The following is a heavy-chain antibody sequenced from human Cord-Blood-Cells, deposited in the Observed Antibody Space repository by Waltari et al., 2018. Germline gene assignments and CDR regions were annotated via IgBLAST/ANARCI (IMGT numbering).Heavy chain of an antibody. D-gene: IGHD6-6*01. J-gene: IGHJ4*02. Sequence: QVQLVQSGACVTPPCYTGKVSCKASGGTFSSYAISWVRQAPGQGLEWMGRIIPNLGIANYAQKFQGRVTITADKSTSTAYMELSSLRSEDTAVYYCARAYSSSSFDYWGQGTLVTVSS. CDR2: IIPNLGIA. CDR3: ARAYSSSSFDY. CDR1: GGTFSSYA. V-gene: IGHV1-69*09.